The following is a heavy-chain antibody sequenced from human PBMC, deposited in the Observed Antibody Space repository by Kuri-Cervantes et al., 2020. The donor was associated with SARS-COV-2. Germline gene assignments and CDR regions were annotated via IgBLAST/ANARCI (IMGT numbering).Heavy chain of an antibody. D-gene: IGHD6-19*01. CDR1: GGTFSSYT. Sequence: SVKVSCKASGGTFSSYTISWVRQAPGQGLEWMGGIIPIFGTANYAQKFQGRVTITADKSTSTAYMELSSLRSEDTAVYYCATGTTSGWYRRDFDFWGPGTLVTVSS. J-gene: IGHJ4*02. CDR3: ATGTTSGWYRRDFDF. CDR2: IIPIFGTA. V-gene: IGHV1-69*06.